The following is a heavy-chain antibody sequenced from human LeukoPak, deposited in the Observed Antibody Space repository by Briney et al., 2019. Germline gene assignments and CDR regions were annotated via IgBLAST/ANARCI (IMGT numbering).Heavy chain of an antibody. CDR1: GFTFSSYG. D-gene: IGHD4-17*01. CDR2: ISYDGSNK. J-gene: IGHJ4*02. Sequence: PGGSLRLSCAASGFTFSSYGMHWVRQAPGKGLEWVAVISYDGSNKYYADSVKGRFTISRDNSKNTLYLQMNSLRAEDAAVYYCARDPHGDSIFDYWGQGTLVTVPS. CDR3: ARDPHGDSIFDY. V-gene: IGHV3-30*03.